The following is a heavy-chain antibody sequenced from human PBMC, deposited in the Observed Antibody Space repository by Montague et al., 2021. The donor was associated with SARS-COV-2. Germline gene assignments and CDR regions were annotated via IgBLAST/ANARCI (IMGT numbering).Heavy chain of an antibody. D-gene: IGHD3-22*01. CDR1: GGSISSSSYY. Sequence: SETLSLTCTVSGGSISSSSYYWGWIRQPPGMGLEWIGSIYYSGSTYYNPSLKSRVTISVDTSKNQFSLKLSSVTAAATAVYYCASARYYYDSSGSDAFDIWGQGTMVTVSS. J-gene: IGHJ3*02. V-gene: IGHV4-39*01. CDR3: ASARYYYDSSGSDAFDI. CDR2: IYYSGST.